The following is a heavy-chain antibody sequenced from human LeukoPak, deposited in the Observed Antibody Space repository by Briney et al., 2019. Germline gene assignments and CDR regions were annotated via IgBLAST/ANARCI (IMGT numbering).Heavy chain of an antibody. V-gene: IGHV3-11*04. D-gene: IGHD3-3*01. J-gene: IGHJ4*02. CDR2: ISSSGSTI. CDR1: GFTFSDYY. Sequence: GGSLRLSCAASGFTFSDYYMSWIRQAPGKGLEWVSYISSSGSTIYYADSVKGRFTISRDNAKNSLYLQMNSLRAEDTAVYYCAKDNFWSGYYVGDFDYWGQGALVTVSS. CDR3: AKDNFWSGYYVGDFDY.